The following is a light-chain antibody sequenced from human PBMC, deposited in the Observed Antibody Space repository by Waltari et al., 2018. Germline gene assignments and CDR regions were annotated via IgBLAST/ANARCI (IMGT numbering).Light chain of an antibody. CDR1: GSDVGDFNS. CDR2: DVF. V-gene: IGLV2-11*01. J-gene: IGLJ3*02. CDR3: CSYAGIWV. Sequence: QSALTQPRSVSGSPGQSVTISCAGAGSDVGDFNSVSWYQQHPGQAPKLIIFDVFKRPSGVPDRCSGSKSGTSASLTVSGLQAEDEADYYCCSYAGIWVFGGGTKLTVL.